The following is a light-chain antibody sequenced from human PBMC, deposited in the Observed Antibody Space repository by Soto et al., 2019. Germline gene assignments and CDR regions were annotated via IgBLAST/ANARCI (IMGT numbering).Light chain of an antibody. CDR1: QSVNDW. V-gene: IGKV1-5*03. CDR2: KVS. J-gene: IGKJ1*01. CDR3: QQYNSYSWT. Sequence: DIQMTQSPSTLSASVGDRVTITCRASQSVNDWLAWYQQKPGKAPNLLIYKVSNLESGVPSRFSGSGSGTEFTLTTSSLQPDDFATYYCQQYNSYSWTFGQGTKVEIK.